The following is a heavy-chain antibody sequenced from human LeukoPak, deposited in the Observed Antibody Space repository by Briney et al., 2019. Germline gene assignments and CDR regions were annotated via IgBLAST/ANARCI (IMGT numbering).Heavy chain of an antibody. J-gene: IGHJ4*02. CDR3: ARHSRWGSWHFEY. Sequence: SDTLSLTCAVCGGSFSGYYWSWIRQPPGKGPEWIGEINHSGSTNYNPSLKSRVTISVDTSKNQFSLKLSSVTAADTAVYYCARHSRWGSWHFEYWGQGTLVTVSS. CDR1: GGSFSGYY. V-gene: IGHV4-34*01. D-gene: IGHD6-13*01. CDR2: INHSGST.